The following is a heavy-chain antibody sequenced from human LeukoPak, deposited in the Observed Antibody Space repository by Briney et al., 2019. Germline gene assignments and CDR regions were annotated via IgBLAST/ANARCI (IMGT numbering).Heavy chain of an antibody. CDR1: GFTFSIYA. D-gene: IGHD1-1*01. CDR3: AKATGTLGN. J-gene: IGHJ4*02. CDR2: INSSGGSS. Sequence: GGSLRLSCAASGFTFSIYAMSWVRQAPGKGLEWVSTINSSGGSSYYADSVKGRFTISRDNSRNTLYLQMNSLTAEDTAIYYCAKATGTLGNWGQGTLVTVSS. V-gene: IGHV3-23*01.